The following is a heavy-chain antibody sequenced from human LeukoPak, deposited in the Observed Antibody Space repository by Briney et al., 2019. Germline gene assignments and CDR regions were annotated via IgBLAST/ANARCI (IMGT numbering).Heavy chain of an antibody. V-gene: IGHV4-34*01. D-gene: IGHD6-6*01. CDR2: INNNGST. J-gene: IGHJ6*03. Sequence: SETLSLTCAVYGGSFSGYYWSWIRQPPGKGLEWIGEINNNGSTNYNPSLKSRVTISVDTSKNQFSLKLSSVTAADTAVYYCARGPDSSSSIGYYYYYMDVWGKGTTVTVSS. CDR1: GGSFSGYY. CDR3: ARGPDSSSSIGYYYYYMDV.